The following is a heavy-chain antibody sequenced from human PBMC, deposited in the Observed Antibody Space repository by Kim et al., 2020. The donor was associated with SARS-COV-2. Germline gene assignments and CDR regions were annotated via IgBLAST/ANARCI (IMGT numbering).Heavy chain of an antibody. V-gene: IGHV3-74*01. CDR1: GFTFFGYS. D-gene: IGHD2-15*01. J-gene: IGHJ4*01. CDR3: PIRLYPSTCYYFFY. Sequence: GGSLRLSCTTSGFTFFGYSMPCVRHAPGKGLMFFSRIYGSFGSSFSVDSVKFRFSISIDDSTFTLYLHMIPLRADDTSFFYFPIRLYPSTCYYFFY. CDR2: IYGSFGSS.